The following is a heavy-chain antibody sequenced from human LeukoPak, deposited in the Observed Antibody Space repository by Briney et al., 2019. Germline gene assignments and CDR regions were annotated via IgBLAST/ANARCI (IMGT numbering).Heavy chain of an antibody. CDR2: INHSGST. CDR3: ARTRDEYNYATDFDY. V-gene: IGHV4-34*01. CDR1: GGSFSGYY. J-gene: IGHJ4*02. Sequence: PSETLSLTCAVYGGSFSGYYWSWIRQPPGKGLEWIGEINHSGSTNYNPSLKSRVTISVDTSKNQFSLKLSSVTAADTAVYYCARTRDEYNYATDFDYWGQGTLVTVSS. D-gene: IGHD5-24*01.